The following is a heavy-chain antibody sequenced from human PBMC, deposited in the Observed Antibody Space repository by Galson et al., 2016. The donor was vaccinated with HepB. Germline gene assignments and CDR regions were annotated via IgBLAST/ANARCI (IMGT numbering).Heavy chain of an antibody. Sequence: SLRLSCAASGFTFSDYGIHWVRQAPGKGLEWVAVLSFDGINKYYADSVKGRFTISRDNSKNTVYLQMNSLRAEDTAVYYCAKDAYNWRWLLSFFPDYWGQGTLVTVSS. J-gene: IGHJ4*02. CDR3: AKDAYNWRWLLSFFPDY. CDR2: LSFDGINK. V-gene: IGHV3-30*18. CDR1: GFTFSDYG. D-gene: IGHD5-24*01.